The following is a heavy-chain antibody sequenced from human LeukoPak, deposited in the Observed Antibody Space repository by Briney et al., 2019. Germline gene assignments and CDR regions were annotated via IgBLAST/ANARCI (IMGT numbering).Heavy chain of an antibody. CDR1: GYTFTSYY. Sequence: ASVKGSCEASGYTFTSYYMYWVRQAPGQGLEWMGIINPSGGSTSYAQKFQGRVTMTRDTSTSTVYMELSSLRSEDTAVYYCARSSSGGIWFDPWGQGTLWTVSS. CDR3: ARSSSGGIWFDP. D-gene: IGHD6-6*01. V-gene: IGHV1-46*01. J-gene: IGHJ5*02. CDR2: INPSGGST.